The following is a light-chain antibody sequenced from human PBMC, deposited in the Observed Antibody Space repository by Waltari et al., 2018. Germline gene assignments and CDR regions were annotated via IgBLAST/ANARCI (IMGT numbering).Light chain of an antibody. CDR3: QSTVSSGTYTGL. J-gene: IGLJ2*01. Sequence: YELTQTPSMSVSPGPTASITCSGDIFAKQSGHWYQQKSGQAHVLIIYKDSERPSGIPERFSGSSSGTTVTLTISDVQSEDEADYYCQSTVSSGTYTGLFGGGTKLNVL. V-gene: IGLV3-25*03. CDR2: KDS. CDR1: IFAKQS.